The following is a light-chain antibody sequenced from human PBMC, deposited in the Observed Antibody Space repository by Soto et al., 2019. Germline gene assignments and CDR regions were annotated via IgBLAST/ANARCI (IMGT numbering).Light chain of an antibody. CDR3: QQLNSYPRT. Sequence: DIRMTQSPSSLSASVGDRVTITCRASQGISSYLAWYQQKPGKAPKLLIYAASTLQSGVPSRFSGSGSGTEFTLTISSLQPEDFATYYCQQLNSYPRTFGGGTKVDI. CDR1: QGISSY. V-gene: IGKV1-9*01. J-gene: IGKJ4*01. CDR2: AAS.